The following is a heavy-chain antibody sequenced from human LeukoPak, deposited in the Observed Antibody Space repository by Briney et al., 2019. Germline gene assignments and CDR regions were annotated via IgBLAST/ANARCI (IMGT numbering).Heavy chain of an antibody. CDR1: GYTFTTYG. CDR2: ISAYNANT. D-gene: IGHD3-22*01. CDR3: ARDNGYDSPSDY. Sequence: ASVKVSCKASGYTFTTYGITWVRQAPGQGLEWMGWISAYNANTNYAQKLQGRVTMTTETSTSTAYVELRSLRSDDTALYYCARDNGYDSPSDYWGQGTLVTVSS. V-gene: IGHV1-18*01. J-gene: IGHJ4*02.